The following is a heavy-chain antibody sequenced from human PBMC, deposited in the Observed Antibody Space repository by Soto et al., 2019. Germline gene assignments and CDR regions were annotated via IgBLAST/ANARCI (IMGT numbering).Heavy chain of an antibody. V-gene: IGHV3-30*04. CDR3: ARDVGNYVPYYYGMDV. D-gene: IGHD1-7*01. J-gene: IGHJ6*02. Sequence: LRLSCAASEFTFNTYAMHWVRQAPGKGLEWVAVIAYDGNDKYYADSVKGRFTISRDNSKNALYLQMNTLRPEDTAMYYCARDVGNYVPYYYGMDVWGQGTTVTVSS. CDR2: IAYDGNDK. CDR1: EFTFNTYA.